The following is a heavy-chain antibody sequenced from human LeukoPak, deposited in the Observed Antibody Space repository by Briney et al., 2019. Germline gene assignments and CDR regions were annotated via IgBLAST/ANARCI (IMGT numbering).Heavy chain of an antibody. D-gene: IGHD5-24*01. Sequence: GGSLRLSCVASGFTFSSYAMSWVRQAPGKGLEWVSGISGSGGSTYYADSVKGRFTTSRDNSKNTLYLQMNSLRAEDTAVYYCARERRLQLRDAFDIWGQGTMVTVSS. CDR3: ARERRLQLRDAFDI. CDR2: ISGSGGST. V-gene: IGHV3-23*01. CDR1: GFTFSSYA. J-gene: IGHJ3*02.